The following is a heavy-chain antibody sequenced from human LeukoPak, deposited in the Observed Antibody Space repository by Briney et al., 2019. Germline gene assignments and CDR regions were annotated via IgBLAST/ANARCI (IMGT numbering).Heavy chain of an antibody. D-gene: IGHD3-3*01. CDR1: GFSFSSYA. CDR2: ISYDGRNE. CDR3: ARGGDSWSGYSYGMDV. Sequence: PGRSLRLSCGVSGFSFSSYAMHWVRQAPGKGLEWVAVISYDGRNEYYADSVKGQFTISRDISKNTLYLQMNSLRPEDTAVYYCARGGDSWSGYSYGMDVWGQGTTVTVSS. V-gene: IGHV3-30-3*01. J-gene: IGHJ6*02.